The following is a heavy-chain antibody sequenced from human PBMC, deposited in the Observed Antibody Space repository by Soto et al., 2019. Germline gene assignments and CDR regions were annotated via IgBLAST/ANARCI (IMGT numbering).Heavy chain of an antibody. CDR1: GFTFSSYW. Sequence: GGSLRLSCLASGFTFSSYWMNWVRQAPGKGLEWVANIKPDGRAKYFVDAVKGRFTITIDNAKNFFSLHMNSLRAEDTAIYYCVSRPAFEYSSLASFVCWGQGTLVTVSS. D-gene: IGHD6-6*01. V-gene: IGHV3-7*01. CDR3: VSRPAFEYSSLASFVC. J-gene: IGHJ4*02. CDR2: IKPDGRAK.